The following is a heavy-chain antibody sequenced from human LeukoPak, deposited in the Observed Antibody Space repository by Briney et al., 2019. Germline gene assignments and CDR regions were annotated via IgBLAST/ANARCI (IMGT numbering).Heavy chain of an antibody. CDR3: ASLIAAAVTGSFDY. CDR1: GGSISSYY. Sequence: SETLSLSCTVSGGSISSYYWSWIRQPPGKGLEWIGYIYYSGSTNYNPSLKSRVTISVDTSKNQFSLKLSSVTAADTAVYYCASLIAAAVTGSFDYWGQGTLVTVSS. J-gene: IGHJ4*02. D-gene: IGHD6-13*01. CDR2: IYYSGST. V-gene: IGHV4-59*12.